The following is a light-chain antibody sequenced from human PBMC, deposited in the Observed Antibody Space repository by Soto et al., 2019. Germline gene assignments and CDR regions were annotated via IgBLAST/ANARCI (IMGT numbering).Light chain of an antibody. V-gene: IGKV3-20*01. Sequence: EIVLTQSPGTLSLSPGERATLSCRASQSVSSSYLAWYQQKPGQAPRLLIYGASSMATGIPDRFSGSGSGTDFNLTISRLEPEDFAVYYCQQYGSSPQTFGQGTKVEIK. J-gene: IGKJ1*01. CDR3: QQYGSSPQT. CDR1: QSVSSSY. CDR2: GAS.